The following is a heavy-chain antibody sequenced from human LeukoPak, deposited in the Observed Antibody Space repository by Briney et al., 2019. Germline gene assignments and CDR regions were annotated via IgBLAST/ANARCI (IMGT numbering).Heavy chain of an antibody. V-gene: IGHV1-2*02. D-gene: IGHD2-15*01. J-gene: IGHJ5*02. CDR3: ARDTCNGGRCFNWFDP. CDR2: INPNGGGT. Sequence: ASVKVSCKASGYTFTDYYMHWVRQAPGQGLEWMGWINPNGGGTNYAQNFQGRVTMTRDTSISTAYMELSNLRSDDTAVYYCARDTCNGGRCFNWFDPWGQGTLVTVSS. CDR1: GYTFTDYY.